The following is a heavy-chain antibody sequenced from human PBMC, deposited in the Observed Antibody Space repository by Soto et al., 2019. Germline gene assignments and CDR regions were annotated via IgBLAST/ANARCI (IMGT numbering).Heavy chain of an antibody. CDR2: INAGNGNT. V-gene: IGHV1-3*01. CDR1: GYTFTSYA. Sequence: QVQLVQSGAEVKKPGASVKVSCKASGYTFTSYAMHWVRQAPGQRLEWMGWINAGNGNTKYSQKFQGRVTITRDTSASTAYMELSSLRSEDTAVSSCARAAGRTAVGGWGQATLVTASS. J-gene: IGHJ4*02. D-gene: IGHD3-16*01. CDR3: ARAAGRTAVGG.